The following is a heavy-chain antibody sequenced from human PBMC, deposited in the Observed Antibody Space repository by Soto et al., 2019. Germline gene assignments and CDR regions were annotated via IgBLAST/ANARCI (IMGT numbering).Heavy chain of an antibody. Sequence: QITLKESGPTLVKPTQTLTLTCTFSGFSLSTNGVGVGWIRQPPGKALEWLALIYWDDSTHYSPSLNSRLTITKATSTNLVVLTMTDMDPVDTATYYCAKKGGGDYILGYWGQGTLVTVSS. J-gene: IGHJ4*02. D-gene: IGHD4-17*01. CDR2: IYWDDST. V-gene: IGHV2-5*02. CDR1: GFSLSTNGVG. CDR3: AKKGGGDYILGY.